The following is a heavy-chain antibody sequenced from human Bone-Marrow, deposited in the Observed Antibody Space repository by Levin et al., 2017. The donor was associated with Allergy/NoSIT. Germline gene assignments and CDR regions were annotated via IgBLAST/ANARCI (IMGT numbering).Heavy chain of an antibody. Sequence: SQTLSLTCAVSGGSISSGSYYWSWIRQHPGKGLEWIGYIYQSGNTFYTPSLKSRVTISLDTSKNHFSLKLSSVTAADTAVYYCARVFGRFGVVITYYFDSWGQGTLVTVSS. CDR1: GGSISSGSYY. J-gene: IGHJ4*02. V-gene: IGHV4-31*11. D-gene: IGHD3-3*01. CDR2: IYQSGNT. CDR3: ARVFGRFGVVITYYFDS.